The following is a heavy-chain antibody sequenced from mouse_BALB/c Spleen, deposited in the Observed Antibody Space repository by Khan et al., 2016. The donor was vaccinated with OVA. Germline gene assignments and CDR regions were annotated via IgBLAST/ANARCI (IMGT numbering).Heavy chain of an antibody. CDR2: INTYTGEP. D-gene: IGHD2-10*01. J-gene: IGHJ4*01. V-gene: IGHV9-3-1*01. CDR3: ARPPYFSYVKDN. Sequence: QIQLVQSGPELKKPGETVKISCKASGHTFTKYGMNWVKQAPGKGLKWMGWINTYTGEPTYADDFNGRFAFFLETSASTAYLQINNLKNDDTATYYCARPPYFSYVKDNWGQGTSGTVSS. CDR1: GHTFTKYG.